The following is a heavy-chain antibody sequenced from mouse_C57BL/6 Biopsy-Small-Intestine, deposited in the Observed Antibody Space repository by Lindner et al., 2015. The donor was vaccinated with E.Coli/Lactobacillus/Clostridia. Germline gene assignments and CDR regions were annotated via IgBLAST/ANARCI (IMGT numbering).Heavy chain of an antibody. CDR1: GFSLTSYA. J-gene: IGHJ2*01. CDR3: VRNMDY. V-gene: IGHV2-9-1*01. CDR2: IWTGGDT. Sequence: VQLQESGPGLVAPSQSLSITCTVSGFSLTSYAISWVRQPPGKGLEWLGVIWTGGDTNYNSALKSRLSISKDNSKSQVFLKMNSLQTDDTARYYRVRNMDYWGQGTTLTVSS.